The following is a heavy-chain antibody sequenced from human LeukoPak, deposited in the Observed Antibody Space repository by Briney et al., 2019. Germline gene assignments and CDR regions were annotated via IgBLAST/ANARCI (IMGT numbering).Heavy chain of an antibody. V-gene: IGHV1-69*13. CDR1: GGTFSSYA. Sequence: ASVKVSCKASGGTFSSYAISWVRQAPGQGLEWMGGIIPIFGTANYAQKFQGRVTITADESTSTAYMELSSLRSEDTAVYYCASSIAARPTVYYYYMDVWGKGTTVTVSS. D-gene: IGHD6-6*01. CDR3: ASSIAARPTVYYYYMDV. J-gene: IGHJ6*03. CDR2: IIPIFGTA.